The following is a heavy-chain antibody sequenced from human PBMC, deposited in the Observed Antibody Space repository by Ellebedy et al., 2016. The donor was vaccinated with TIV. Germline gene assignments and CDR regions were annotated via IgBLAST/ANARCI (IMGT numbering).Heavy chain of an antibody. D-gene: IGHD6-19*01. J-gene: IGHJ6*02. CDR3: ARVEGSGWYWGYYYYYYGMDV. CDR1: GYTFTNYA. CDR2: INAGNGNT. Sequence: AASVKVSCKASGYTFTNYALHWVRQAPGQRLEWMGWINAGNGNTKYSQKFQGRVTITRDTSASTAYMELSSLRSEDTAVYYCARVEGSGWYWGYYYYYYGMDVWGQGTTVTVSS. V-gene: IGHV1-3*01.